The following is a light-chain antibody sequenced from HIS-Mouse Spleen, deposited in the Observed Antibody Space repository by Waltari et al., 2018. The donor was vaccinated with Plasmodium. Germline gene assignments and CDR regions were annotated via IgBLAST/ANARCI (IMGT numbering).Light chain of an antibody. CDR1: QSVSSSY. CDR3: QQYGSSYT. V-gene: IGKV3-20*01. CDR2: GAS. J-gene: IGKJ2*01. Sequence: EIVLTQSPGTLSLSPGERATLSCRASQSVSSSYLAWYQQKPGQAPRLLIYGASSRATGILDRFSGSGSGTDFILTISRLEPEDFAVYYCQQYGSSYTFGQGTKLEIK.